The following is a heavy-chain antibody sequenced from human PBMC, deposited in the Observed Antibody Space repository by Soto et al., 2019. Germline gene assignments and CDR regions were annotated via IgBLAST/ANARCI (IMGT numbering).Heavy chain of an antibody. Sequence: GGSLRLSCAASGFTFSSYNMNWVRQAPGKGLEWVSSGSSSSTYIYYADSVKGRFTISRDNAKNSLYLQMNSLRAEDTAVYYCARGGDAAKGIRRNWFDPWGQGTLVTVSS. D-gene: IGHD5-18*01. CDR1: GFTFSSYN. CDR2: GSSSSTYI. V-gene: IGHV3-21*01. CDR3: ARGGDAAKGIRRNWFDP. J-gene: IGHJ5*02.